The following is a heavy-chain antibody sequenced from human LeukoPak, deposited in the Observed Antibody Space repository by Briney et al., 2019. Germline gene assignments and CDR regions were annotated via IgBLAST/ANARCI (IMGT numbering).Heavy chain of an antibody. J-gene: IGHJ1*01. V-gene: IGHV4-39*01. D-gene: IGHD6-6*01. CDR3: ASLSIAARPYFQH. CDR2: IYYSGST. Sequence: PSETLSLTCTVSGGSISSSSYYWGWIRQPPGKGLEWIGSIYYSGSTYYNPSLKSRVTISVDTSKNQFSLKLSSVTAADTAVYYCASLSIAARPYFQHWGQGTLVTVSS. CDR1: GGSISSSSYY.